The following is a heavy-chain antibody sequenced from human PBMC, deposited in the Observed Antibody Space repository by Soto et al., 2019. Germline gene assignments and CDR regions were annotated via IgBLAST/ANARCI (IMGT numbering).Heavy chain of an antibody. V-gene: IGHV3-23*01. CDR1: GFTFSSYA. D-gene: IGHD6-6*01. Sequence: VGSLRLSCAASGFTFSSYAMNWVRQAPGKGLEWVSAISGSGGITYYADSVKGRFTISRDNSKNTLYLQMNNLRAEDTAVYHCAKGDFSSSSRVYYFDNWGQGTLVTVSS. J-gene: IGHJ4*02. CDR3: AKGDFSSSSRVYYFDN. CDR2: ISGSGGIT.